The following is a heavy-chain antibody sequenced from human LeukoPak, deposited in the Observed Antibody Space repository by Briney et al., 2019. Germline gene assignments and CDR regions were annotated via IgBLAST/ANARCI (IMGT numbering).Heavy chain of an antibody. Sequence: PGGSLRLSCAASGFTVSSNYMSWVRQAPGKGLEWVSVIYSGGSTYYADSVKGRFTISRDNAKNSLYLQMNSLRAEDTAVYYCARDGAAAPLARRYYFDSWGQGTLVTVSS. CDR3: ARDGAAAPLARRYYFDS. J-gene: IGHJ4*02. V-gene: IGHV3-53*01. CDR2: IYSGGST. CDR1: GFTVSSNY. D-gene: IGHD6-13*01.